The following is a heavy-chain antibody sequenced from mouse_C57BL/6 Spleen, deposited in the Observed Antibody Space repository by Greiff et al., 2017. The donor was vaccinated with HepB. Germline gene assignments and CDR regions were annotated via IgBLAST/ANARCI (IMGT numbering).Heavy chain of an antibody. CDR2: INYDGSST. Sequence: EVQLVESEGGLVQPGSSMKLSCTASGFTFSDYYMAWVRPVQEKGLEWVANINYDGSSTYYLDSLKSRFIISRDTAKNILYLQMSSLKAEDTATYYCARDEPTGAMDYWGQGTSVTVSS. J-gene: IGHJ4*01. CDR3: ARDEPTGAMDY. D-gene: IGHD1-1*01. CDR1: GFTFSDYY. V-gene: IGHV5-16*01.